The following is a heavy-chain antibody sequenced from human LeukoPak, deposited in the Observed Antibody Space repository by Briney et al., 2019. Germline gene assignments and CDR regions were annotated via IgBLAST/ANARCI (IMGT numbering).Heavy chain of an antibody. Sequence: PGGSLRLSCAASGFTFSSYAMSWVRQAPGKGLEWVSTIRGSGGGTYYADSVKGRFTISRDNSKNTLYLQMNSQRDEDTALYYCAKAGIGVVGYFDYWGQGTLVTVSS. CDR3: AKAGIGVVGYFDY. D-gene: IGHD6-19*01. J-gene: IGHJ4*02. CDR1: GFTFSSYA. CDR2: IRGSGGGT. V-gene: IGHV3-23*01.